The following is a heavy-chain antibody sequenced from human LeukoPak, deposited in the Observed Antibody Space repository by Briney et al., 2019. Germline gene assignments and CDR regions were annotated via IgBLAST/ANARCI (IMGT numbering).Heavy chain of an antibody. J-gene: IGHJ4*02. Sequence: SETLSLTCTVSGGSISSSSYYWGWIRQPPGKGLEWIGSIYYSGSTYYNPSLKSRVTISVDTSKNQFSLKLSSVTAADTAVYYCARLTGYYQTRFDYWGQGTLVTVSS. CDR3: ARLTGYYQTRFDY. CDR1: GGSISSSSYY. V-gene: IGHV4-39*07. D-gene: IGHD3-9*01. CDR2: IYYSGST.